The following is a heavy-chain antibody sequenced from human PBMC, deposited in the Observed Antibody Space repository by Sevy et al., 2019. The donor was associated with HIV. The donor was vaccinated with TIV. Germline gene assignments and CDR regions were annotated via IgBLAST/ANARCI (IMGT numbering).Heavy chain of an antibody. J-gene: IGHJ4*02. Sequence: ASVKVSCKASGYTFTGYYMHWVRQAPGQGLEWMGWINPNSGGTNYAQKFQGRVTMTRDTSISTAYMELSRLRSDDTAVYYCARSHPGITIFGVVRDFDYWGQGTLVTVSS. V-gene: IGHV1-2*02. CDR2: INPNSGGT. D-gene: IGHD3-3*01. CDR1: GYTFTGYY. CDR3: ARSHPGITIFGVVRDFDY.